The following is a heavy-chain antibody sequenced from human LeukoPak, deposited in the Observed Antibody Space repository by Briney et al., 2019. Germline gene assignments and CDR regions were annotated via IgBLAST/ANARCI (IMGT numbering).Heavy chain of an antibody. V-gene: IGHV4-59*08. CDR2: IYYSGSS. CDR1: GGSISSHY. D-gene: IGHD3-22*01. J-gene: IGHJ4*02. Sequence: SETLSLTCTVSGGSISSHYWSWIRQPPGKGLEWIGYIYYSGSSDYNPSLKSRVTISVDTSRNQFSLKLRSVTAADTAVCYCARRHYDSSGYYVDWGQGTLVTVSS. CDR3: ARRHYDSSGYYVD.